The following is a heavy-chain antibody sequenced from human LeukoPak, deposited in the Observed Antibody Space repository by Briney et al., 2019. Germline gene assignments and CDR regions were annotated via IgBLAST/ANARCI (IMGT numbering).Heavy chain of an antibody. Sequence: ASVKVSCKASGGTFSSYAISWVRQAPGQGLEWMGRIIPIFGTANYAQKFQGRVTITTDESTSTAYMELSSLRSEDTAVYYCARNEPQSPSSPHSSSWGACLGYWGQGTLVTVSS. J-gene: IGHJ4*02. D-gene: IGHD6-13*01. V-gene: IGHV1-69*05. CDR3: ARNEPQSPSSPHSSSWGACLGY. CDR1: GGTFSSYA. CDR2: IIPIFGTA.